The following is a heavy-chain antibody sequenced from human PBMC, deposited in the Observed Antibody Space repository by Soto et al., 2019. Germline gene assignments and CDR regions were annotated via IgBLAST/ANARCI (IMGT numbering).Heavy chain of an antibody. CDR3: ARHNYGSGSTYFDY. J-gene: IGHJ4*02. D-gene: IGHD3-10*01. CDR2: IYYSGST. V-gene: IGHV4-59*08. Sequence: QVQLQESGPGLVKPSETLSLTCTVSGGSISSYYWSWIRQPPGKGLEWIGYIYYSGSTNYNPSLKSRVTIXVXTXXSQSSLKLNSMTAADTAVYYCARHNYGSGSTYFDYWGQGTLVTVSS. CDR1: GGSISSYY.